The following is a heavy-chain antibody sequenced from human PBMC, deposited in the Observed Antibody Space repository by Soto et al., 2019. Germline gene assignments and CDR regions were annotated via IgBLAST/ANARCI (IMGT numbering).Heavy chain of an antibody. CDR2: IYHSGST. J-gene: IGHJ6*02. Sequence: SETLSLTCAVSGGSISSSNWWSWVRQPPGKGLEWIGEIYHSGSTNYNPSLKSRVTISVDKSKNQFSLKLSSVTAADTAVYYCARAFLGEQLRKYYGMDVWGQGTTVTVSS. CDR3: ARAFLGEQLRKYYGMDV. CDR1: GGSISSSNW. V-gene: IGHV4-4*02. D-gene: IGHD6-13*01.